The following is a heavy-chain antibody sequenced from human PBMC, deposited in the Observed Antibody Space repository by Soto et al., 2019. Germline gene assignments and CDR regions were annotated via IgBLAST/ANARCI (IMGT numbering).Heavy chain of an antibody. J-gene: IGHJ4*02. CDR1: GGDFINYG. V-gene: IGHV1-69*01. Sequence: QVQLVQSGAEVKKPGSSVKVSCKASGGDFINYGISWVRQAPGQGLEWMGGIIPIFRSANYAQKFQGRVTIAEDESTTTAYMELTTLTSEATAVYYCARDRYYDGVGYHYESAYWGQGTLVTVSS. D-gene: IGHD3-22*01. CDR3: ARDRYYDGVGYHYESAY. CDR2: IIPIFRSA.